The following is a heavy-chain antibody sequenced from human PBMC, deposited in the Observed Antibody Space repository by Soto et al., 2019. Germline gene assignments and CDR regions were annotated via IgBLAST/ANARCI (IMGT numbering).Heavy chain of an antibody. CDR3: ATRSPAFDY. Sequence: SETLSLTCAVSGGSISSGDWWSWDRQPPGERLEWIGEIFHSGTTNYNPSLKSRVTIPVDKSKNQFSLKLSSVTAADTAMYYCATRSPAFDYWGQGTLVTVSS. CDR2: IFHSGTT. V-gene: IGHV4-4*02. CDR1: GGSISSGDW. J-gene: IGHJ4*02.